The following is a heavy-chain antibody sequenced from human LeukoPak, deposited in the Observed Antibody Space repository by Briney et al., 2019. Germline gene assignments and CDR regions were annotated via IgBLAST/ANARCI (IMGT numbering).Heavy chain of an antibody. CDR3: AKEISDFWSGYSNTAFDY. J-gene: IGHJ4*02. V-gene: IGHV3-23*01. Sequence: PGGSLRLSCAASGFTFSSYAMSWVRQAPGKGLEWVSAISGSGGSTYYADSVKGRFTISRDNAKNSLYLQMNSLRAEDTALYYCAKEISDFWSGYSNTAFDYWGQGTLVTVSS. CDR2: ISGSGGST. CDR1: GFTFSSYA. D-gene: IGHD3-3*01.